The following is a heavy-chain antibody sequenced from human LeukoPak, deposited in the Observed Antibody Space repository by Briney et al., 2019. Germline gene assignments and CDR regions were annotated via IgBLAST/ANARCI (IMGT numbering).Heavy chain of an antibody. CDR3: ARQASSGWYNWFDP. D-gene: IGHD6-19*01. CDR1: GGSISSYY. J-gene: IGHJ5*02. CDR2: IYYSGST. V-gene: IGHV4-59*08. Sequence: PSETLSLTCTVSGGSISSYYWSWIRQPPGKGLEWIGYIYYSGSTNYNPSLKSRVTISVDTSKNQFSLKLSSVTAADTAVYYCARQASSGWYNWFDPWGQGTLVTVSS.